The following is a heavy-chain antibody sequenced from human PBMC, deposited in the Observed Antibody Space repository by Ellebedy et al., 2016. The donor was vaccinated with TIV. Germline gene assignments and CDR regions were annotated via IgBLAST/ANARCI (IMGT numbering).Heavy chain of an antibody. CDR3: ARWNEGFDY. CDR1: GGSITGSH. D-gene: IGHD1-1*01. Sequence: MPSETLSLTCTVSGGSITGSHWSWIRQPPGKGLEWIGYIYSSGITNYTPSLKSRVIISVDTSKKPLSLKLSSVTAADAAMYYCARWNEGFDYWGQGTLVTVSS. V-gene: IGHV4-59*08. J-gene: IGHJ4*02. CDR2: IYSSGIT.